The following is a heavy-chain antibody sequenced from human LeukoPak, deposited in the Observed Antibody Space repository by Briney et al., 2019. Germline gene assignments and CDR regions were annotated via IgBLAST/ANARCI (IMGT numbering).Heavy chain of an antibody. CDR1: GYSFTSYW. CDR2: IYPGDSDT. CDR3: ARSITMVRGSGGMDV. D-gene: IGHD3-10*01. V-gene: IGHV5-51*01. Sequence: GESLKISCKGSGYSFTSYWIGWVRQMPGKCLEWMGIIYPGDSDTRYSPSFQGQVTISADKSISTAYLQWSSLKASDTAMYYCARSITMVRGSGGMDVWGQGTTVTVSS. J-gene: IGHJ6*02.